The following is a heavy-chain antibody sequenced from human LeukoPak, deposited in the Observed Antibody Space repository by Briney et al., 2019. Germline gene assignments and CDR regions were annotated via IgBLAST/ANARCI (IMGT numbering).Heavy chain of an antibody. CDR1: GYSFTSFW. CDR3: AIGRGGQQLGDY. Sequence: GEALKISCNGSGYSFTSFWIGWVRQRPGEGLEWMGIIYPYESDNRYSPFFQGQVTISADNSISTAYQQWSSLKTSDTAMYYCAIGRGGQQLGDYWGQGTLVTVSS. J-gene: IGHJ4*02. V-gene: IGHV5-51*01. CDR2: IYPYESDN. D-gene: IGHD6-13*01.